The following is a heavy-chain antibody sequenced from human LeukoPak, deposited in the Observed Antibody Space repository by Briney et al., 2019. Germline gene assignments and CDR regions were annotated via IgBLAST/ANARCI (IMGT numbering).Heavy chain of an antibody. CDR3: ARGVYDSSDYYLFIDY. CDR1: GGSISSSSYY. CDR2: IYYSGST. J-gene: IGHJ4*02. Sequence: PSETLSLTCTVSGGSISSSSYYWGWIRQPPGKGLEWIGSIYYSGSTYYNPSLKSRVTISVDTSKNQFSLKLSSVTAADTAVYYCARGVYDSSDYYLFIDYWGQGTLVTVSS. V-gene: IGHV4-39*07. D-gene: IGHD3-22*01.